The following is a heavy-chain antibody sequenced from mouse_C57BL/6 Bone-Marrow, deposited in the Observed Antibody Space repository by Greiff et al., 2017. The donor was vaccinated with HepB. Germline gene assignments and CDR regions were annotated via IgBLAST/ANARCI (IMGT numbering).Heavy chain of an antibody. CDR2: IYPGNSDT. CDR3: TRWRGYDGDYYAMDY. Sequence: VQLQQSGTVLARPGASVKMSCKTSGYTFTSYWMHWVKQRPGQGLEWIGAIYPGNSDTSYNQKFKGKAKLTAVTSASTAYMELSSLTNEDSAVYYCTRWRGYDGDYYAMDYWGQGTSVTVSS. J-gene: IGHJ4*01. D-gene: IGHD2-2*01. CDR1: GYTFTSYW. V-gene: IGHV1-5*01.